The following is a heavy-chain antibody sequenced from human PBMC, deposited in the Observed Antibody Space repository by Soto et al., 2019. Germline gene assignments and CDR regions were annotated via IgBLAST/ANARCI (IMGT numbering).Heavy chain of an antibody. J-gene: IGHJ6*02. Sequence: QVQLVQSGAEVKKPGSSVKVSCKASGGTFSSYAISWGRQAPGQGLEWMGGIIPIFGTANYAQKFQGRVTITGDESKSTAYMELSSQRSEDRAVYYCARGLTGGGYYYGMDVWGQGTTVTVSS. V-gene: IGHV1-69*01. CDR3: ARGLTGGGYYYGMDV. D-gene: IGHD3-9*01. CDR1: GGTFSSYA. CDR2: IIPIFGTA.